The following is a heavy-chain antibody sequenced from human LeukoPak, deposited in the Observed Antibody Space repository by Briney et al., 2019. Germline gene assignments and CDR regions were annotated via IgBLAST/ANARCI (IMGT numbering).Heavy chain of an antibody. J-gene: IGHJ4*02. Sequence: SETLSLTCAVYGGSFSGYYWSWIRQPPGKGPEWIGEINHSGSTNYNPSLKSRVTISVDTSKNQFSLKLSSVTAADTAVYYCARGSRGSGGSCYRNWGQGTLVTVSS. CDR2: INHSGST. CDR1: GGSFSGYY. CDR3: ARGSRGSGGSCYRN. V-gene: IGHV4-34*01. D-gene: IGHD2-15*01.